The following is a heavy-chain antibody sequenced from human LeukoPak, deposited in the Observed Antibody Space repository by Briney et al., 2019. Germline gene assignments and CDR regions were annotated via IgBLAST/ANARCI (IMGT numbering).Heavy chain of an antibody. V-gene: IGHV4-34*01. D-gene: IGHD6-19*01. CDR3: ARKARTYSSGWYSGNWFDP. Sequence: SETLSLTCAVYGGSFSGYYWSWIRQPPGKGLEWIGEISHSGSTNYNPSLKSRVTISVDTSKNQFSLKLSSVTAADTAVYYCARKARTYSSGWYSGNWFDPWGQGTLVTVSS. J-gene: IGHJ5*02. CDR1: GGSFSGYY. CDR2: ISHSGST.